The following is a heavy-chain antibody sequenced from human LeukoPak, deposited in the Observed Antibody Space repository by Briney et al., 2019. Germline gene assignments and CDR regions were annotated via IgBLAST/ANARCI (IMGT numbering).Heavy chain of an antibody. J-gene: IGHJ4*02. V-gene: IGHV3-30*03. CDR1: GFTFSSYG. CDR2: ISYDGSNK. Sequence: GGSLRLSCAASGFTFSSYGMLWVRQAPGKGLEWVAVISYDGSNKYYADSVKGRFTISRDNSKNTLYLQMNSLRAEDTAVYYCATRRDIVVVPAARSVDYWGQGTLVTVSS. D-gene: IGHD2-2*01. CDR3: ATRRDIVVVPAARSVDY.